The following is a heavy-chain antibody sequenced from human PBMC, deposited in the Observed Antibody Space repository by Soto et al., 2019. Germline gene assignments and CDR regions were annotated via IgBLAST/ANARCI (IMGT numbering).Heavy chain of an antibody. CDR2: INAHNGNT. J-gene: IGHJ4*02. D-gene: IGHD2-15*01. CDR1: GYTFASYG. V-gene: IGHV1-18*01. Sequence: ASVKVSCKASGYTFASYGISWVRQAPGQGLEWMGWINAHNGNTNYAQKLQGRVTMTTDTSTSTAYMELRSLRSDDTAVYYCARGGYCSGGSCWGYFDYWGQGTLVTVSS. CDR3: ARGGYCSGGSCWGYFDY.